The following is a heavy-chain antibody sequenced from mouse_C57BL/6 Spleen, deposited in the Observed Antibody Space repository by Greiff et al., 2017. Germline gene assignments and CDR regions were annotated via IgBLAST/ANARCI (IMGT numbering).Heavy chain of an antibody. J-gene: IGHJ2*01. CDR2: IHPNSGST. CDR3: ASHYYGKGDY. D-gene: IGHD1-2*01. CDR1: GYTFTSYW. V-gene: IGHV1-64*01. Sequence: VKLQQPGAELVKPGASVKLSCKASGYTFTSYWMHWVKQRPGQGLEWIGMIHPNSGSTNYNEKFKSKATLTVDKSSSTAYMQLSSLTSEDSAVYYCASHYYGKGDYWGQGTTLTVSS.